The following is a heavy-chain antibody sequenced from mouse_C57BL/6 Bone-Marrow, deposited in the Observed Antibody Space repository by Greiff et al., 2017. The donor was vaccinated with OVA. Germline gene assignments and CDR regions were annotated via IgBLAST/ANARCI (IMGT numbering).Heavy chain of an antibody. CDR1: GFTFSDFY. Sequence: DVKLVESGGGLVQSGRSLRLSCATSGFTFSDFYMEWVRQAPGKGLEWIAASRNKANDYTTEYSASVKGRFIVSRDTSQSILYLQMNALRAEDTAIYYCARDASAYWYFDVWGTGTTVTVSS. CDR3: ARDASAYWYFDV. D-gene: IGHD6-1*01. J-gene: IGHJ1*03. CDR2: SRNKANDYTT. V-gene: IGHV7-1*01.